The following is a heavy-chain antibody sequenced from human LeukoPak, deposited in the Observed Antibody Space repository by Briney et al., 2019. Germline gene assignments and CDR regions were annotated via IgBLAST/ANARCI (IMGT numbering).Heavy chain of an antibody. D-gene: IGHD1-26*01. CDR3: ARGIVGGPVY. CDR1: GYTFTSHD. CDR2: MNPSSGNT. J-gene: IGHJ4*02. Sequence: GASVKVSCKASGYTFTSHDINWVRQATGQGLEWMGWMNPSSGNTGYAQKFQGRVAMTRITSTNTAYLELSTLGSEDTAVYYCARGIVGGPVYWGQGTLVTVSS. V-gene: IGHV1-8*02.